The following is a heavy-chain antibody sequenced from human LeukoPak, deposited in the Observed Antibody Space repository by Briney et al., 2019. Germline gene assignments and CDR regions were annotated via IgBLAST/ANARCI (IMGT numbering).Heavy chain of an antibody. Sequence: ASVKVSCKASGYTFTGYYMHWVRQAPGQGLEWMGWINPNSGGTNYAQKFQGWVTMTRDTSISTAYMELSRLRSEDTAVYYCARDRRWYNCSSTSCYEGGPYNWFDPWGQGTLVTVSS. CDR3: ARDRRWYNCSSTSCYEGGPYNWFDP. J-gene: IGHJ5*02. D-gene: IGHD2-2*01. CDR1: GYTFTGYY. V-gene: IGHV1-2*04. CDR2: INPNSGGT.